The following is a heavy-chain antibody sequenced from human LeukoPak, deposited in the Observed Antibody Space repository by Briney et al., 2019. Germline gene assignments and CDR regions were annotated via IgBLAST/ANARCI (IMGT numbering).Heavy chain of an antibody. CDR1: GGTFSSYA. D-gene: IGHD3-3*01. J-gene: IGHJ3*02. CDR3: ARLLRGDFWSGYYNAFDI. CDR2: IIPIFGTA. Sequence: ASVKVSCKASGGTFSSYAISWVRQAPGQGLEWMGGIIPIFGTANYAQKFQGRVTITADESTSTAYMELSSLRSEDTAVYYCARLLRGDFWSGYYNAFDIWGQGTMVTVSS. V-gene: IGHV1-69*13.